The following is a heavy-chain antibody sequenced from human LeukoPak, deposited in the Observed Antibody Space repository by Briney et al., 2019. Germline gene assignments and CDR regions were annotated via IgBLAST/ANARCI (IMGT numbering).Heavy chain of an antibody. Sequence: GGSLRLSCAASGFTFSSSAMSWVRQAPGKGLGWVSSISGSGSGGSTYYADSVKGRFTISRDNAKNSLYLQMNSLRAEDTAVYYCARDSRPGAFDIWGQGTMVTVSS. CDR2: ISGSGSGGST. V-gene: IGHV3-23*01. CDR3: ARDSRPGAFDI. J-gene: IGHJ3*02. CDR1: GFTFSSSA. D-gene: IGHD6-6*01.